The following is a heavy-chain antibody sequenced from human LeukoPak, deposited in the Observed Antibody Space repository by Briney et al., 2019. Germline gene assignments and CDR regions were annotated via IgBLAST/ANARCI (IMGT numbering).Heavy chain of an antibody. CDR1: GGSISSSNW. V-gene: IGHV4-4*02. CDR3: ARVVPMVRVSTNWFDP. D-gene: IGHD3-10*01. Sequence: SETLSLTCAVSGGSISSSNWWSWVRQPPGKGLEWIGSIYYSGSTYYNPSLKSRVTISVDTSKNQFSLQLISVTAADTAVYYCARVVPMVRVSTNWFDPWGQGTLVTVSS. J-gene: IGHJ5*02. CDR2: IYYSGST.